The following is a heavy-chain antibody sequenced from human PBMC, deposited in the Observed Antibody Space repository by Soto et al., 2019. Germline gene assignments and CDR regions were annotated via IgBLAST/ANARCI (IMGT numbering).Heavy chain of an antibody. J-gene: IGHJ4*02. V-gene: IGHV4-39*07. Sequence: SETLSLTCTVSGGSISSSSYYWGWIRQPPGKGLEWIGSISYSGSTYYNTSLKRQVNKSVDTSKNQFSLKLSSVTAADTAVYFCARRYGGNLDYWGQGTLVTVS. CDR1: GGSISSSSYY. CDR3: ARRYGGNLDY. D-gene: IGHD1-26*01. CDR2: ISYSGST.